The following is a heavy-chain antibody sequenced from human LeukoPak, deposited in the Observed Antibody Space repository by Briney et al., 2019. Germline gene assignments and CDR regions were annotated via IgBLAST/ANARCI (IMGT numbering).Heavy chain of an antibody. CDR1: GFTFSSYA. CDR3: AKRDYDYWSGYFDQ. V-gene: IGHV3-23*01. J-gene: IGHJ4*02. D-gene: IGHD3-3*01. CDR2: ISGSGGGT. Sequence: PGGSLRLSCAASGFTFSSYAMSWVRQAPGKGLEWVSAISGSGGGTYYADSVKGRFTISSDNSNNTMYLLMTSLRAEDTAVYYCAKRDYDYWSGYFDQWGQGALVTVSS.